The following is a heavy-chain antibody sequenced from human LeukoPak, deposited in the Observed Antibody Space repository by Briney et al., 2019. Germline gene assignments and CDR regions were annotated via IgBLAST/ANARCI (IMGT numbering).Heavy chain of an antibody. J-gene: IGHJ3*02. D-gene: IGHD3-10*01. V-gene: IGHV3-30*18. CDR2: ISYDGSNK. CDR3: AKDFYYYGSGSDAFDI. Sequence: GRSLRLSCAASGFTFSSYGMHWVRQAPGKGLERVAVISYDGSNKYYADSVKGRFTISRDNSKNTLYLQMNSLRAEDTAVYYCAKDFYYYGSGSDAFDIRGQGTMVTVSS. CDR1: GFTFSSYG.